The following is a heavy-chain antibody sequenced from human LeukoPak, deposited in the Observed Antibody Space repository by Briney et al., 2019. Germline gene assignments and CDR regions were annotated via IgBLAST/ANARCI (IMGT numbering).Heavy chain of an antibody. J-gene: IGHJ6*03. D-gene: IGHD1-7*01. Sequence: PGGSLRLSCAASGFTFSSYWMSWVRQAPGKGLEWVANIKQDGSEKYYVDSVKGRFTISRDNAKNSLYLQMNSLRAEDTAVYYCARIPGTTYDYYYYMDVWGKGTTVTVSS. V-gene: IGHV3-7*01. CDR1: GFTFSSYW. CDR2: IKQDGSEK. CDR3: ARIPGTTYDYYYYMDV.